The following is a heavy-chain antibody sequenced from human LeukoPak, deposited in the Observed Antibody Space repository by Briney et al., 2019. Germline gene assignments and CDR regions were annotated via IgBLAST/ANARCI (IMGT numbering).Heavy chain of an antibody. CDR3: AREFTGYGNTDY. CDR1: GFTFSSYS. J-gene: IGHJ4*02. Sequence: PGGSLRLSCAASGFTFSSYSMNWVRQAPGKGLEWVSSISSSSSYIYYADSVKGRLTISRDNAKNSLYLQMNSLRAEDTAVYYCAREFTGYGNTDYWGQGTLVTVSS. V-gene: IGHV3-21*01. D-gene: IGHD5-12*01. CDR2: ISSSSSYI.